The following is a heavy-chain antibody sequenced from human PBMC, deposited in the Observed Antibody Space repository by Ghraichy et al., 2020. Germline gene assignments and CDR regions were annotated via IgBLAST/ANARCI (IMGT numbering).Heavy chain of an antibody. Sequence: SETLSLTCAVSGGSISSGGYSWSWIRQPPGKGLEWIGYIYHSGSTYYNPSLKSRVTISVDRSKNQFSLKLSSVTAADTAMYYCARRYDFSTFDPWGQGTLVTVSS. J-gene: IGHJ5*02. V-gene: IGHV4-30-2*01. CDR1: GGSISSGGYS. D-gene: IGHD3-3*01. CDR3: ARRYDFSTFDP. CDR2: IYHSGST.